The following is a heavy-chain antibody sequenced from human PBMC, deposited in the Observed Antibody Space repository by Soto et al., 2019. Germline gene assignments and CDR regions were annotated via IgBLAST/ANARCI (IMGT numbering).Heavy chain of an antibody. D-gene: IGHD5-18*01. CDR3: ARVGGYIDGYSVDS. CDR1: GGSFSGYY. J-gene: IGHJ4*02. CDR2: VNHSGST. V-gene: IGHV4-34*01. Sequence: QVQLQQWGAGLLKPSETLSLTRAVYGGSFSGYYWSWIRQPPGKGLEWIGEVNHSGSTNYNPSLQSRVPTSIDTSKKQFSLKVSSVSAADTGVYYCARVGGYIDGYSVDSWGRGTLVTVSS.